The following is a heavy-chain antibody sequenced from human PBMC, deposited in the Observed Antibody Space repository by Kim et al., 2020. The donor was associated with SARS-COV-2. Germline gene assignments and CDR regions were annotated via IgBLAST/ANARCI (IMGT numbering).Heavy chain of an antibody. D-gene: IGHD6-19*01. CDR2: IIPIFGTA. CDR3: ARDLGIAVAGYYLDY. Sequence: SVKVSCKASGGTFSSYAISWVRQAPGQGLEWMGGIIPIFGTANYAQKFQGRVTITADESTSTAYMELSSLRSEDTAVYYCARDLGIAVAGYYLDYWGQGTLVTVSS. J-gene: IGHJ4*02. V-gene: IGHV1-69*13. CDR1: GGTFSSYA.